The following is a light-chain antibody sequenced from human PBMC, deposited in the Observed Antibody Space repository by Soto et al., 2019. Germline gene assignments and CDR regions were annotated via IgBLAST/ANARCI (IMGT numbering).Light chain of an antibody. CDR3: KQYNSYSWT. V-gene: IGKV1-5*01. Sequence: DIQMTQSPSPLSASVGDRVTITCRASQSISSWLAWYQQKPGKAPKLLIYDASSLESGVPSRFSGSGSGTEFTLTISSLQPDDFATYYCKQYNSYSWTFGQGTKVEIK. J-gene: IGKJ1*01. CDR1: QSISSW. CDR2: DAS.